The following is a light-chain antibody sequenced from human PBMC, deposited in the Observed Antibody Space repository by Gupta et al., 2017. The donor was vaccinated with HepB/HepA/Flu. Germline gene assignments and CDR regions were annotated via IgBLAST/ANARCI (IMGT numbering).Light chain of an antibody. CDR1: SSDVGGYNY. CDR2: DVS. CDR3: SSYTSSSTYV. V-gene: IGLV2-14*01. Sequence: QSALTQPASVSGSPGQSITISCLGTSSDVGGYNYVSWYQQHPGKAPKLMIYDVSNRPSGVSNRFSGSKSGNTASLTISGLQAEDEADYYCSSYTSSSTYVFGTGTKVTVL. J-gene: IGLJ1*01.